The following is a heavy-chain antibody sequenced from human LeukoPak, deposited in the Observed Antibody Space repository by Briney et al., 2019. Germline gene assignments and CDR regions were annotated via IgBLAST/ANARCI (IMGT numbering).Heavy chain of an antibody. Sequence: SETLSLTCTVSGGSISSYYWSWIRQPPGKGLEWIGYIYYSGSTNYNPSLKSRVTISVDTSKNQFSLKLSSVTAADTAVYYCARDPPGLPTDYWGQGTLVTVSS. J-gene: IGHJ4*02. CDR1: GGSISSYY. D-gene: IGHD3-16*01. V-gene: IGHV4-59*12. CDR3: ARDPPGLPTDY. CDR2: IYYSGST.